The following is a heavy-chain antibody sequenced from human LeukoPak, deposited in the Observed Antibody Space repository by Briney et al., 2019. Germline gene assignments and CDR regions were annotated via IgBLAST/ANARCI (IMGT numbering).Heavy chain of an antibody. J-gene: IGHJ4*02. V-gene: IGHV1-2*06. CDR2: INPNSGGT. Sequence: ASVKVSRKASGYTFTGYYMHWVRQAPGQGLEWMGRINPNSGGTNYAQKFQGRVTMTRDTSISTAYMELSRLRSDDTAVYYCASVDYDILAGYSLFDYWGQGTLVTVSS. D-gene: IGHD3-9*01. CDR1: GYTFTGYY. CDR3: ASVDYDILAGYSLFDY.